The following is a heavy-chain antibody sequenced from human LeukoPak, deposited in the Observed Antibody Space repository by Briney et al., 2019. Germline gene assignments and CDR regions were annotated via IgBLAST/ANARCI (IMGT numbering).Heavy chain of an antibody. CDR2: IYYSET. CDR1: GGSISGSY. Sequence: PSETLSLTCTVSGGSISGSYWSWIRQPPGKGLEWIGYIYYSETYYNPSLKSRVIISLDTSKSQFSLKLSFVTAADTAVYYCARTQGWGTVRTGYYYGMDVWGQGTTVTVSS. J-gene: IGHJ6*02. D-gene: IGHD4-11*01. V-gene: IGHV4-59*08. CDR3: ARTQGWGTVRTGYYYGMDV.